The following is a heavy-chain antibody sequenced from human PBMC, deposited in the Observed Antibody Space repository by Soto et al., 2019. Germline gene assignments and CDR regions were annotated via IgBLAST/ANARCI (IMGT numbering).Heavy chain of an antibody. CDR2: IYYSGST. CDR1: GGSISGSTYY. V-gene: IGHV4-39*01. Sequence: SETLSLTCTVSGGSISGSTYYWGWIRQPPGKGLEWIGSIYYSGSTYYSPSLKSRVTISVDTSKNQFSLKLSSVTAADTAVYYCARHYDFWSGYFTYYYYYYGTDVWGQGTTVTVSS. D-gene: IGHD3-3*01. CDR3: ARHYDFWSGYFTYYYYYYGTDV. J-gene: IGHJ6*02.